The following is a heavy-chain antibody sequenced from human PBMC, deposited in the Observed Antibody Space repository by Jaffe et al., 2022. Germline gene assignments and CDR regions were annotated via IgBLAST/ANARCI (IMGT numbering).Heavy chain of an antibody. CDR2: MYHTGSP. J-gene: IGHJ5*02. D-gene: IGHD6-13*01. V-gene: IGHV4-59*01. CDR3: ARDLRALGSSIPGRFDP. CDR1: GNYIRSYY. Sequence: QVQLQESGPGLVKPSETLSLTCAVSGNYIRSYYWSWIRQPPGKGLEYIGYMYHTGSPKYNPSLKSRVTISVDTSKNQFSLTLSSVTAADTAMYYCARDLRALGSSIPGRFDPWGQGTLVTVSS.